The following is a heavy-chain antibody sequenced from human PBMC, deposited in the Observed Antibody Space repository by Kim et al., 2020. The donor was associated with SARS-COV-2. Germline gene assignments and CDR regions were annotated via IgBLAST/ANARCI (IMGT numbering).Heavy chain of an antibody. Sequence: ASVKVSCKASGYTFTGYYMHWVRQAPGQGLEWMGRINPTSGCTNYAQKFQGRVTMTRDTSISPAYMELSSLRSDDTAVYYCARDGDYGGGVGYFDYWGQGTLVTVSS. D-gene: IGHD4-17*01. CDR1: GYTFTGYY. V-gene: IGHV1-2*06. CDR3: ARDGDYGGGVGYFDY. CDR2: INPTSGCT. J-gene: IGHJ4*02.